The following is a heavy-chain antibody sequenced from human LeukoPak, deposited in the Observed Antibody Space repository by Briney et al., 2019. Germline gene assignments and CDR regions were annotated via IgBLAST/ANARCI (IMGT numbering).Heavy chain of an antibody. Sequence: GGSLRLSCAASGFTFSSYTMNWVRQAPGKGLEWVSSISPSGNYIYYADSVEGRFTISRDNAKNSLYLQMNSLRAEDTAVYYCARDLSSSTSCYSYWGQGTLVTVSS. V-gene: IGHV3-21*01. CDR3: ARDLSSSTSCYSY. CDR1: GFTFSSYT. CDR2: ISPSGNYI. J-gene: IGHJ4*02. D-gene: IGHD2-2*01.